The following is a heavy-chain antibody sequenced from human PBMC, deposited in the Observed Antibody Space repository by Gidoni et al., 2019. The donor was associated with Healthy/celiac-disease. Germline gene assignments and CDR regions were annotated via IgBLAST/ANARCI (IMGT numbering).Heavy chain of an antibody. V-gene: IGHV3-7*01. CDR3: ARDLGYSYGRDYVRYYYYGMDV. J-gene: IGHJ6*02. CDR1: GFTFSSYW. CDR2: IKQDGSEK. D-gene: IGHD5-18*01. Sequence: EVQLVESGGGLVQPGGSLRLSCSASGFTFSSYWMRWVRQAPGKGLEWVANIKQDGSEKYYVDSVKGRFTISRDNAKNSLYLQMNSLRAEDTAVYYCARDLGYSYGRDYVRYYYYGMDVWGQGTTVTVSS.